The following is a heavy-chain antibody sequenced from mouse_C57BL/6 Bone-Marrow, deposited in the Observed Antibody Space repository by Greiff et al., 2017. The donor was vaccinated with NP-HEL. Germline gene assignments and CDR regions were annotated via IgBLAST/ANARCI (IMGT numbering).Heavy chain of an antibody. CDR1: GYTFTSYW. D-gene: IGHD1-1*01. CDR3: ARGLLLHFDY. J-gene: IGHJ2*01. Sequence: QVQLQQPGAELVMPGASVKLSCKASGYTFTSYWMHWVKQRPGQGLEWIGEIDPSDSYTNYNQKFKGKSTLTVDKSSSTAYMQLSSLTSEDSAVYYCARGLLLHFDYWGQGTTLTVSS. V-gene: IGHV1-69*01. CDR2: IDPSDSYT.